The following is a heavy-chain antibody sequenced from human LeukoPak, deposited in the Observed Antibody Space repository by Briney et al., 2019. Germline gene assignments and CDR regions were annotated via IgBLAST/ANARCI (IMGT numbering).Heavy chain of an antibody. V-gene: IGHV3-30*18. D-gene: IGHD5-18*01. CDR3: AKDADTATIIYWYFDL. Sequence: GRSLRLSCTASGFTLSNFGMHWVRQAPGQGLEWVAVISDDGSNTFYADSVKGRFTISRDNSKNTLYLQLNSLRPEDTAVYYCAKDADTATIIYWYFDLWGRGTLVTVSS. J-gene: IGHJ2*01. CDR1: GFTLSNFG. CDR2: ISDDGSNT.